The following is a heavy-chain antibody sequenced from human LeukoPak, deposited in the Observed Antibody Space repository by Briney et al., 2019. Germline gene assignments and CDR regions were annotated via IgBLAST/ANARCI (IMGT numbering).Heavy chain of an antibody. CDR1: GYTFTGYY. J-gene: IGHJ4*02. V-gene: IGHV1-2*02. D-gene: IGHD5-12*01. Sequence: GASVKVSCKASGYTFTGYYMHWVRQAPGQGLEWMGWINPNSGGTNYAQKFQGRVTMTRDTSISTAYMKLSRLRSDDTAVYYCARDFVDIVATIDFDYWGQGTLVTVSS. CDR2: INPNSGGT. CDR3: ARDFVDIVATIDFDY.